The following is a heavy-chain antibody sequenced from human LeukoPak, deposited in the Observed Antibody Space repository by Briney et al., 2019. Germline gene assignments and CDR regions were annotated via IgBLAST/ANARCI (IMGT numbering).Heavy chain of an antibody. V-gene: IGHV1-18*01. CDR1: GYTFTSYG. Sequence: ASVKVSCKASGYTFTSYGISWVRQAPGQGLEWMGWISAYNGNTNYAQKLQGRVTMTTDTSTSTAYMELRSLRSDDTAVYYCAAYHYYDSSALLGGPFDYWGQGTLVTVSS. CDR2: ISAYNGNT. J-gene: IGHJ4*02. CDR3: AAYHYYDSSALLGGPFDY. D-gene: IGHD3-22*01.